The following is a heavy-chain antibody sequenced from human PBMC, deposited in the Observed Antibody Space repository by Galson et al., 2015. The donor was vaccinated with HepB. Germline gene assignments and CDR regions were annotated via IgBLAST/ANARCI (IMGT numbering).Heavy chain of an antibody. CDR1: GFTFSYYA. D-gene: IGHD3-16*01. V-gene: IGHV3-23*01. CDR2: ISGGGETT. J-gene: IGHJ6*02. Sequence: SLRLSCAASGFTFSYYAMTWVRQAPGKGLEWVSSISGGGETTYNADSVKGRFTVSRDNAKKTLYLRTNSLRAEDTAVYYCAKGDVWGSAARNYGMDVWGQGTTVTVSS. CDR3: AKGDVWGSAARNYGMDV.